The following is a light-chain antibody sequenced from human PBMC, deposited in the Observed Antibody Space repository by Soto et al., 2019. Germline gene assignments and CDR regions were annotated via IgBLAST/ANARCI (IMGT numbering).Light chain of an antibody. V-gene: IGKV2-28*01. J-gene: IGKJ5*01. CDR3: MQALQTPLT. CDR1: QSLLHSNGYNY. Sequence: IVMTQSPLSLPVTPGEPASISCRSSQSLLHSNGYNYLDLYLQKPGQSTQLLIYLGSNRASGVHDRFSGSGSGTDFTLKISRVEAEDVGVYYCMQALQTPLTFGQGKRLEI. CDR2: LGS.